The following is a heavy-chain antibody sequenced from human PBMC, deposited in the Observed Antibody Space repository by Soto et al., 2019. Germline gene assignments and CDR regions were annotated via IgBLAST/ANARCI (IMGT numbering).Heavy chain of an antibody. D-gene: IGHD3-3*01. CDR3: ARNYDFWSGYYPNWYFDL. Sequence: GESLKISCKGSGYSFTSYWISWVRQMPGKGLEWMGRIDPSDSYTNYSPSFQGHVTFSADKSISTAYLQWSSLKASDTAMYYCARNYDFWSGYYPNWYFDLWGRGTLVTVSS. CDR1: GYSFTSYW. J-gene: IGHJ2*01. CDR2: IDPSDSYT. V-gene: IGHV5-10-1*01.